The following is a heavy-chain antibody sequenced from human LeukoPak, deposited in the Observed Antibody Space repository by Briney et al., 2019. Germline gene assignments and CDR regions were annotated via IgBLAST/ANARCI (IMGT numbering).Heavy chain of an antibody. J-gene: IGHJ5*02. D-gene: IGHD5-12*01. CDR3: AREGSGYDYAGDWFDP. V-gene: IGHV3-33*01. Sequence: PGGSLRLSCAASGFTFSSYGMHWVRQAPGKGLEWVAVIWYDGSNKYYADSVKGRFTISRDNSKNTLYLQMNSLRVEDTAVYYCAREGSGYDYAGDWFDPWGQGTLVTVSS. CDR2: IWYDGSNK. CDR1: GFTFSSYG.